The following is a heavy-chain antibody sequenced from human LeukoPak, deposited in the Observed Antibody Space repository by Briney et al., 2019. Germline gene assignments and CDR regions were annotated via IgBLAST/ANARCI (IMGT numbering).Heavy chain of an antibody. D-gene: IGHD6-13*01. Sequence: PGGSLRLSCAASGFTFSSYGMSWVRQAPGKGLEWVSAISGSGGSTYYADSVKGRFTISRDNSKNTLYLQMNSLRAEDTAVYYCARHSSSWTYNWFDPWGQGTLVTVSS. CDR3: ARHSSSWTYNWFDP. J-gene: IGHJ5*02. CDR2: ISGSGGST. CDR1: GFTFSSYG. V-gene: IGHV3-23*01.